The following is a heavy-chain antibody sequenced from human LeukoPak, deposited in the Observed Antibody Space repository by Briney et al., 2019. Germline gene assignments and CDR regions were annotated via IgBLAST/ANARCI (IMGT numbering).Heavy chain of an antibody. V-gene: IGHV4-59*07. CDR2: IYYRGNT. Sequence: SDTLSLTCSVSAFSINNYHWSWIRQPPGRGLEWIGYIYYRGNTNYSPSLKSRATISVDTSKSQFSLKLTSVTAADTAVYYCARTDGKKYQTDYWGQGTLVTVSS. D-gene: IGHD5-24*01. J-gene: IGHJ4*02. CDR3: ARTDGKKYQTDY. CDR1: AFSINNYH.